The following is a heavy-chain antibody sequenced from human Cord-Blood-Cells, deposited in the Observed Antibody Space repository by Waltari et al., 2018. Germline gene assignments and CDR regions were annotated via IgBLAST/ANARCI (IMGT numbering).Heavy chain of an antibody. J-gene: IGHJ1*01. Sequence: QVQLQESGPGLVKPSETLSLTCTVSGGSISSYYWSWIRQPPGKGLEWIGYIYYSGSTNYNPSLKSRVTISVDTSKNQFSLKLSSVTAADTAVYYCACVVPAAVVYFQHWGQGTLVTVSS. V-gene: IGHV4-59*01. CDR1: GGSISSYY. CDR2: IYYSGST. D-gene: IGHD2-2*01. CDR3: ACVVPAAVVYFQH.